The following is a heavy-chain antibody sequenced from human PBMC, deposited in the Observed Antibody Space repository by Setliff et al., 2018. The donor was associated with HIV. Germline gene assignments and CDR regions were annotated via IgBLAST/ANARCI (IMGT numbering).Heavy chain of an antibody. D-gene: IGHD6-19*01. Sequence: ASVKVSCKASGYTFITYGISWVRQAPGQGLEWMGWISTYNGNTNYAQKFQGRVTMTRDTFTSTAYMEMRGLRSDDTALYYCARDVERYSSHSASGPWGQGTLVTVSS. J-gene: IGHJ5*02. V-gene: IGHV1-18*01. CDR2: ISTYNGNT. CDR3: ARDVERYSSHSASGP. CDR1: GYTFITYG.